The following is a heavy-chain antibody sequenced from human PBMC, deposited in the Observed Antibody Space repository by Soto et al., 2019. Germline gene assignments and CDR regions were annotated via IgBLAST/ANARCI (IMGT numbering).Heavy chain of an antibody. V-gene: IGHV3-74*01. Sequence: SLIFSCVASGFTFSSYWMQWVRQAPGKVLVWVSRINSDGSSTSHADSVKGRFTTSRDNAKNTLYLQMNSPSAEHTAVYYCARVPGYSIGDLWGRGTLVTVSS. D-gene: IGHD2-21*01. CDR3: ARVPGYSIGDL. J-gene: IGHJ2*01. CDR1: GFTFSSYW. CDR2: INSDGSST.